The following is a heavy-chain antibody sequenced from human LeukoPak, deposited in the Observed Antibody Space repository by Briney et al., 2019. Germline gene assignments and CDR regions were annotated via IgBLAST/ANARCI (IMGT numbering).Heavy chain of an antibody. Sequence: GGSLRLSCAASGFTFSSYGMPWVRQAPGKGLEWVAVISYDGSNKYYADSVKGRFTISRDNSKNTLYLQMNSLRAEDTAVYYCAREVCDFWRKGYYFDYWGQGTLVTVSS. CDR1: GFTFSSYG. J-gene: IGHJ4*02. CDR3: AREVCDFWRKGYYFDY. CDR2: ISYDGSNK. V-gene: IGHV3-30*03. D-gene: IGHD3-3*01.